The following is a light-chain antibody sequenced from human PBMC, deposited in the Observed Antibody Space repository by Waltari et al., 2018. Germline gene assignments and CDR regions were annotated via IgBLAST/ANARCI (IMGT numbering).Light chain of an antibody. Sequence: DIQMSQSPSSLSASVGDRVTITCRASQGISSYLSWYQQKPGKAPMLLIYYADSLASGVPSRFSGSGSGTEFTLTISSLRPEDFASYYCQQGKSNPWTFGQGTKVEIK. CDR1: QGISSY. J-gene: IGKJ1*01. V-gene: IGKV1-17*01. CDR3: QQGKSNPWT. CDR2: YAD.